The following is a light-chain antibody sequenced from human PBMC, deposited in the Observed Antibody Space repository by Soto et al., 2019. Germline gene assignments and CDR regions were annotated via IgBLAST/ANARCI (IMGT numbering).Light chain of an antibody. CDR1: QSLLHSNGYNY. J-gene: IGKJ2*03. Sequence: DIVMTQSPLSLPVTPGEPASISCRSSQSLLHSNGYNYLDWYLQKPGQSPQLLIYLGSNRASGAPDRFSGSGSGTDFALKISRVEAEDVGVYYCMQALQTPYSCGQGTKLEIK. CDR3: MQALQTPYS. CDR2: LGS. V-gene: IGKV2-28*01.